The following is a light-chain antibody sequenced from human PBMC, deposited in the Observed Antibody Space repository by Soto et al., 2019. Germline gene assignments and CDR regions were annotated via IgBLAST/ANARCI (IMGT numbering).Light chain of an antibody. V-gene: IGLV2-8*01. J-gene: IGLJ1*01. Sequence: QSVLTQPSSASGSPGQSVTISCTGTSSDVGGYNYVSWYQQHPGKAPKLMIYEVSKRPSGVPDRFSGSKSGNTASLTVFGLQAEDEADYYCSSYTSSSTYVFGTGTKVTVL. CDR3: SSYTSSSTYV. CDR2: EVS. CDR1: SSDVGGYNY.